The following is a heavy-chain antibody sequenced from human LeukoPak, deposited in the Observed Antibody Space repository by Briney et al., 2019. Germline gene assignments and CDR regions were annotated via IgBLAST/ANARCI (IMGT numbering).Heavy chain of an antibody. J-gene: IGHJ4*02. CDR3: ARDGVPGIAAAGTPDY. D-gene: IGHD6-13*01. Sequence: ASVKVSCKASGYTFTGYYMHWVRQAPGQGLEWMGWINPNSGGTNYAQKFQGRVTMTRDTSISTVYMELRSLRSDDTAVYYCARDGVPGIAAAGTPDYWGQGTLVTVSS. CDR1: GYTFTGYY. CDR2: INPNSGGT. V-gene: IGHV1-2*02.